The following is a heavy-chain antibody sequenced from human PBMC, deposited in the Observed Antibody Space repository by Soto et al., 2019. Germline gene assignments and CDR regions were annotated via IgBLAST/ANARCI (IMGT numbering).Heavy chain of an antibody. V-gene: IGHV3-11*05. D-gene: IGHD6-19*01. J-gene: IGHJ4*02. Sequence: QVQLEESGGGLVKPGGSLRLSCAASGFTFSAVYMSWIRQAPNKGLEYISYISSSGTSANYADSVKGRFTISRDHAKNSLYLQLNRLRAEDTAVYYCARDRGAVTGQYFDYWGQGALVTVSS. CDR3: ARDRGAVTGQYFDY. CDR2: ISSSGTSA. CDR1: GFTFSAVY.